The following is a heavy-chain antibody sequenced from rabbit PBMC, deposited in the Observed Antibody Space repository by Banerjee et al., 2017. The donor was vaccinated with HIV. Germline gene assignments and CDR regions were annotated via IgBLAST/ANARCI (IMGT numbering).Heavy chain of an antibody. Sequence: QEQLEESGGDLVKPEGSLTLTCTASGFSFSSYWMCWVRQAPGKGLEWIGCIYTGSVSTYYASWAKGRFTISKTSSTTVTLQMTSLTAADTATYFCARDLAGVIGWNFNLWGPGTLVTVS. CDR3: ARDLAGVIGWNFNL. D-gene: IGHD4-1*01. CDR1: GFSFSSYW. V-gene: IGHV1S45*01. J-gene: IGHJ4*01. CDR2: IYTGSVST.